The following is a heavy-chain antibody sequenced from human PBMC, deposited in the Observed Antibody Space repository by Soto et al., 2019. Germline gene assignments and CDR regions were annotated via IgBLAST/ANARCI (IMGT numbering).Heavy chain of an antibody. CDR1: GFTFSSYA. CDR3: AKVSITGSAMVRGVIYYFDY. D-gene: IGHD3-10*01. V-gene: IGHV3-23*01. CDR2: ISGSGGST. Sequence: PGGSLRLSCAASGFTFSSYAMSWSRQAPGKGLEWVSAISGSGGSTYYADSVKGRFTISRDNSKNTLYLQMNSLRAEDTAVYYCAKVSITGSAMVRGVIYYFDYWGQGTLVTVSS. J-gene: IGHJ4*02.